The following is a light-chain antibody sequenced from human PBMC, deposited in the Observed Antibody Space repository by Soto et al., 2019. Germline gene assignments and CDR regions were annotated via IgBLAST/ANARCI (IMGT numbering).Light chain of an antibody. CDR3: MQASQLRT. J-gene: IGKJ1*01. Sequence: VIWMTQSPSLLSASTGDRVTINCRMSQGINNNLAWYQQKPGKAPELPGVPDRFSGSGAGTHFTLNISRVEAEDVGIYFCMQASQLRTFGQGTKVDIK. V-gene: IGKV1D-8*01. CDR1: QGINNN.